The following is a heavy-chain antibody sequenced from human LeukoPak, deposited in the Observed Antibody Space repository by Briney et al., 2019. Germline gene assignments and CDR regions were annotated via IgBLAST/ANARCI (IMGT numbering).Heavy chain of an antibody. V-gene: IGHV1-8*01. CDR2: MNPNSGNT. CDR3: ATRIRQYDRLDGGDHDY. J-gene: IGHJ4*02. CDR1: GCTFTSYD. Sequence: ASVKVSCKASGCTFTSYDINWVRQATGQGLEWMGWMNPNSGNTGYAQKFQGRVTMTRNTSISTAYMELSSLRSEDTAVYYCATRIRQYDRLDGGDHDYWGQGTLVTVSS. D-gene: IGHD3-16*01.